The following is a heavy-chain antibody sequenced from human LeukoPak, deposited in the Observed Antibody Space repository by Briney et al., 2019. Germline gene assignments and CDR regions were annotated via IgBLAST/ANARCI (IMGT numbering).Heavy chain of an antibody. CDR3: ARIQAVGVPVAIDAYYSYGMDV. D-gene: IGHD2-2*02. CDR1: GYTFTSYG. Sequence: ASMKVSCKASGYTFTSYGISWVRQAPGQGLEWMGWISAYNGNTNYAQNLQGRVTMTTDTSTTTAYMELSSLTSEDTAVYYCARIQAVGVPVAIDAYYSYGMDVWGQGTAVSVSS. J-gene: IGHJ6*02. CDR2: ISAYNGNT. V-gene: IGHV1-18*01.